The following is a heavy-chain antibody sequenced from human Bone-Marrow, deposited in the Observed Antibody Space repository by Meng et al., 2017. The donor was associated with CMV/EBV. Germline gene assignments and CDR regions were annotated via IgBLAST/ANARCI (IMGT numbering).Heavy chain of an antibody. CDR1: GGAISSGGYY. V-gene: IGHV4-31*03. Sequence: TCTGAGGAISSGGYYGSWIRQHPGKGLEWIGYIYYSGSTYYNPSLKSRVNISVDTSKNQFSLKLSSVTAADTAVYYCARAAGGGRDYWGQGTLVTVSS. J-gene: IGHJ4*02. D-gene: IGHD3-10*01. CDR2: IYYSGST. CDR3: ARAAGGGRDY.